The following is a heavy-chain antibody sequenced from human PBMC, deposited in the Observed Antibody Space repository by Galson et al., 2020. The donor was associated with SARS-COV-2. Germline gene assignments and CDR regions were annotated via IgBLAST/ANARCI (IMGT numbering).Heavy chain of an antibody. CDR2: ISYDGTTT. D-gene: IGHD6-13*01. Sequence: GESLKISSAAPGLTFGSSAMHWVRQAPGKSLEWLALISYDGTTTYSSESVKGRFTISRDISKNTLYLQMDSLRPEDTAVYYCARETDEHTSSWFDYWGQGTLVTVSS. V-gene: IGHV3-30*04. J-gene: IGHJ5*01. CDR1: GLTFGSSA. CDR3: ARETDEHTSSWFDY.